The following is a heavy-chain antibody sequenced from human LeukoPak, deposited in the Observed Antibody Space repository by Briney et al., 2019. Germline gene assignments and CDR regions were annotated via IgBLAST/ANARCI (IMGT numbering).Heavy chain of an antibody. J-gene: IGHJ4*02. D-gene: IGHD3-16*01. CDR3: ARAVDVADY. V-gene: IGHV3-7*01. CDR2: IKEDESAK. Sequence: GGSLRLSCVASGFIFTDHWMSWVRQAPGKGLDWVANIKEDESAKFYADSVRGRFTISRDNAKNSAYLEMNNLRVEDTAVYYCARAVDVADYWGRGTLVTVSS. CDR1: GFIFTDHW.